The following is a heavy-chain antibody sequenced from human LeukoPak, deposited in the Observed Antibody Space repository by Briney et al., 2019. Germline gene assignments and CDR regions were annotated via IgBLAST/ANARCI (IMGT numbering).Heavy chain of an antibody. CDR3: ARDRAAAGDAFDI. J-gene: IGHJ3*02. CDR2: IYYSGST. CDR1: GGSISSHY. Sequence: SETLSLTCTVSGGSISSHYWSWIRQPPGKGLEWIGYIYYSGSTNYNPSLKSRVTISVDTSKNQFFLKLSSVTAADTAVYYCARDRAAAGDAFDIWGQGTMVTVSS. V-gene: IGHV4-59*11. D-gene: IGHD6-13*01.